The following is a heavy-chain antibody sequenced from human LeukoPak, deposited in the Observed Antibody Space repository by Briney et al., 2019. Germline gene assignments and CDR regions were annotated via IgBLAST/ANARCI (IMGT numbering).Heavy chain of an antibody. D-gene: IGHD3-10*01. CDR1: GFTFSNYE. J-gene: IGHJ3*02. CDR2: VSSRGSAI. Sequence: PGGSLTLSCAASGFTFSNYEMNWVRQAPGKGLEWISYVSSRGSAIYYADSVKGRFTISRDNAKNSLYLQMNSLRVEDTAVYYCAREGGGSSYHDAFDIWGQGTMVTVSS. CDR3: AREGGGSSYHDAFDI. V-gene: IGHV3-48*03.